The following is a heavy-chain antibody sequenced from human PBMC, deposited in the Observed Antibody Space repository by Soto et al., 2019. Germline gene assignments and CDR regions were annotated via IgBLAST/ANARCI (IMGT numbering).Heavy chain of an antibody. CDR2: IYYSGST. CDR3: ARMESSGTRAFDI. J-gene: IGHJ3*02. Sequence: ASETLSLTCTVSGGSISSYYWIWIRQPPGKGLEWIGYIYYSGSTNYNPSLKSRVTISVDTSKNQFSLKLSSVTAADTAVYYCARMESSGTRAFDIWGQGTMVTVSS. D-gene: IGHD3-3*01. V-gene: IGHV4-59*01. CDR1: GGSISSYY.